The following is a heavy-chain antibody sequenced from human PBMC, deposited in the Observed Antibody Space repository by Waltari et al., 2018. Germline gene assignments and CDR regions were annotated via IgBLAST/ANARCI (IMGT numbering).Heavy chain of an antibody. D-gene: IGHD2-21*01. CDR2: IKSKTDGGTT. Sequence: EVQLVESGGGLVKPGGSLRLSCAASGFTFSNAWMSWVRQAPGKALEWVGRIKSKTDGGTTDYAAPVKGRFTISRDDSKNTLYLQMNSLKTEDTAVYYCTTAPYCGGDCQDVTYYYYGMDVWGQGTTVTVSS. V-gene: IGHV3-15*01. J-gene: IGHJ6*02. CDR3: TTAPYCGGDCQDVTYYYYGMDV. CDR1: GFTFSNAW.